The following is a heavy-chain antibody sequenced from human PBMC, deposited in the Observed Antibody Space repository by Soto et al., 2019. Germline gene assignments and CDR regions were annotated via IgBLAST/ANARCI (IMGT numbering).Heavy chain of an antibody. V-gene: IGHV3-30*18. Sequence: ESGGGVVQPGRSLRLSCAASGFTFSSYGMHWVRQAPGKGLEWVAVISYDGSNKYYADSVKGRFTISRDNSKNTLYLQMNSLRAEDTAVYYCAKDLAYRPGIAAAGVYYGMDVWGQGTTVTVSS. CDR1: GFTFSSYG. CDR2: ISYDGSNK. D-gene: IGHD6-13*01. CDR3: AKDLAYRPGIAAAGVYYGMDV. J-gene: IGHJ6*02.